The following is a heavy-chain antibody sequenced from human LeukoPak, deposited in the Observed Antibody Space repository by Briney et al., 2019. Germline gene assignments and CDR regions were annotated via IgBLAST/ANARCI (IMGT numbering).Heavy chain of an antibody. CDR1: GGSISSYY. CDR3: ARDLAIENYDFWSGYQPWGRLEYYFDY. CDR2: IYASGST. V-gene: IGHV4-4*07. Sequence: TSETLSLTCTVSGGSISSYYWSWIRQPAGKGLEWIGRIYASGSTNYNPSLKSRVTMSEDTSKNQFSLKLSSVTAAGTAVYYCARDLAIENYDFWSGYQPWGRLEYYFDYWGQGTLVTVSS. D-gene: IGHD3-3*01. J-gene: IGHJ4*02.